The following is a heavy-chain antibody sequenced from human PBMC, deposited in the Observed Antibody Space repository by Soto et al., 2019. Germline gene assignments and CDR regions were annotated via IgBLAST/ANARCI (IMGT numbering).Heavy chain of an antibody. D-gene: IGHD3-22*01. CDR3: ARYRISDSGGYYTH. CDR1: GYTFTSYD. J-gene: IGHJ4*02. V-gene: IGHV1-8*01. CDR2: MNPNSGNT. Sequence: ASVKVSCKASGYTFTSYDINWVRQATGQGLEWMGWMNPNSGNTAYAQKFQGRVTMTRDNSITTAYMELSSLTSEDAAVYYCARYRISDSGGYYTHWGQGILLTVSS.